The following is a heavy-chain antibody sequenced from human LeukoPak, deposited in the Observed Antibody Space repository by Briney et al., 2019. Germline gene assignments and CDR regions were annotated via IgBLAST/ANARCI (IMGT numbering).Heavy chain of an antibody. CDR2: IYSGGST. J-gene: IGHJ4*02. CDR3: ARDQKYSSGWEVFDY. V-gene: IGHV3-66*02. Sequence: GGSLRLSYAASGFTVSSNYMSWVRQAPGKGLEWVSVIYSGGSTYYADSVKGRFTISRDNSKNTLYLQMNSLRAEDTAVYYCARDQKYSSGWEVFDYWGQGTLVTVSS. CDR1: GFTVSSNY. D-gene: IGHD6-19*01.